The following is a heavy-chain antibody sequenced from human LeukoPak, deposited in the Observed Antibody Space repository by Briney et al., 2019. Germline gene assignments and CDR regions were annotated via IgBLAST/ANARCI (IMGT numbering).Heavy chain of an antibody. J-gene: IGHJ4*02. V-gene: IGHV3-23*01. CDR2: ISGSGGST. CDR3: AKDRFGHYYDSSGYI. Sequence: GGSLRLSXAASGFTFSGYAMSWVRQAPGKGLEWVSAISGSGGSTYYADSVKGRFTISRDNSKNTLYLQMNRLRAEDTAVYYCAKDRFGHYYDSSGYIWGQGTLVTVSS. D-gene: IGHD3-22*01. CDR1: GFTFSGYA.